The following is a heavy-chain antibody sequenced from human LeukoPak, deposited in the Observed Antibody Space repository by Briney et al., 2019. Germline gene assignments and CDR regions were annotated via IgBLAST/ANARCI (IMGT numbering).Heavy chain of an antibody. CDR3: ARRIAARSEPRGFDY. V-gene: IGHV4-31*03. CDR2: IYYSGST. D-gene: IGHD6-6*01. Sequence: SETLSLTCTVSGGSISSGGYYWSWIRQHPGKGLEWIGYIYYSGSTYYNPSLKSRVTISVDTSKNQFSLKLSSVTAADTAVYYCARRIAARSEPRGFDYWGQGTLVTVSS. CDR1: GGSISSGGYY. J-gene: IGHJ4*02.